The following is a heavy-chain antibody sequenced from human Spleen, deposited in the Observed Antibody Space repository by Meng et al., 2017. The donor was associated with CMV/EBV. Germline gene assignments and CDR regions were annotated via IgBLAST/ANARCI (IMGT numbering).Heavy chain of an antibody. CDR2: IYYSGST. V-gene: IGHV4-39*07. Sequence: SNYYWGWIRQPPGKGLEWIGSIYYSGSTYYNPSLKSRVTISVDTSKNQFSLKLSSVTAADTAVYYCARDSSKYYDFWNDSPASYFDYWGQGTLVTVSS. CDR1: SNYY. J-gene: IGHJ4*02. CDR3: ARDSSKYYDFWNDSPASYFDY. D-gene: IGHD3-3*01.